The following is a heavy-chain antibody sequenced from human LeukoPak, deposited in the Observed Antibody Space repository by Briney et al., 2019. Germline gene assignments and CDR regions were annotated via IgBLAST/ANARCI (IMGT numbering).Heavy chain of an antibody. CDR1: GFTFSRYA. Sequence: GGSLRLSCSASGFTFSRYAMHWVRQAPGKGLEYVSGINDNGGRTHYGDSVKGRFTISRDNFKNTLYLQMSRLRTEDTAVYYCVKDRDDDFWSGSTLDYWGQGTLVTVSS. J-gene: IGHJ4*02. V-gene: IGHV3-64D*09. D-gene: IGHD3-3*01. CDR3: VKDRDDDFWSGSTLDY. CDR2: INDNGGRT.